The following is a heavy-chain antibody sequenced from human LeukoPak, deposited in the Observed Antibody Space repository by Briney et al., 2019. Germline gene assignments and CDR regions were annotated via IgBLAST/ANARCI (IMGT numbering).Heavy chain of an antibody. J-gene: IGHJ6*03. CDR2: INHGGST. CDR1: GGSYSGYY. CDR3: ARGRITGTTCPMDV. D-gene: IGHD1-7*01. V-gene: IGHV4-34*01. Sequence: PSETLSLTCGIYGGSYSGYYWTWVRQPPGKGLEWIGEINHGGSTNYNPSLKSRVTISVDTSKNQFSLKLNSVTAADTAVYYCARGRITGTTCPMDVWGKGTAVTLSS.